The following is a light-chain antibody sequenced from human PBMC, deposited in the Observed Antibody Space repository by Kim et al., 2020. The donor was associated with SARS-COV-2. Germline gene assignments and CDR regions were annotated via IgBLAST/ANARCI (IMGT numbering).Light chain of an antibody. V-gene: IGLV2-14*03. CDR3: TSFTTSNTYV. CDR2: DVS. Sequence: GQSITISCTGSSSDIGGYNYVSWYQQHPGKAPKLIIFDVSRRPSGVSNHFSGSKSGNTASLTISGLQAEDEADYFCTSFTTSNTYVFGTGTKVTVL. CDR1: SSDIGGYNY. J-gene: IGLJ1*01.